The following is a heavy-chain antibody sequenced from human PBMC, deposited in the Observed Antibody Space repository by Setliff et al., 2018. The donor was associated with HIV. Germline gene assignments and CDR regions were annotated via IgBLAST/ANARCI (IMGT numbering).Heavy chain of an antibody. CDR1: GFTFSSYE. Sequence: GSLRLSCAASGFTFSSYEMNWVRQAPGKGLEWVSYISSSGSTIYYADSVKGRFTISRDNAKNSLYLQMNSLRAEDTTVYYCAAVPWGHSSLIIDHWGQGTPVTVSS. CDR2: ISSSGSTI. D-gene: IGHD3-16*01. CDR3: AAVPWGHSSLIIDH. J-gene: IGHJ4*02. V-gene: IGHV3-48*03.